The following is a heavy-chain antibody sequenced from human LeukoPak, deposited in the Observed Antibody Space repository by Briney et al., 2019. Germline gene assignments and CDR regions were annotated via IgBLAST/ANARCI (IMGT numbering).Heavy chain of an antibody. CDR2: IYHSGST. V-gene: IGHV4-38-2*02. D-gene: IGHD2-15*01. Sequence: SETLSLTCTVSGYSISSGYYWGWIRQPPGKGLEWIGSIYHSGSTYYNPSLKSRVTISVDTSKNQFSLKLSSVTAADTAVYYCARGDIVVVVAAGGYYYGMDVWGQGTTVTVSS. J-gene: IGHJ6*02. CDR3: ARGDIVVVVAAGGYYYGMDV. CDR1: GYSISSGYY.